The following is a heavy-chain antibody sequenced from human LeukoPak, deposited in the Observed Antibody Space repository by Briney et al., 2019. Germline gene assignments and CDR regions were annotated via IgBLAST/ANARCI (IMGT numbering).Heavy chain of an antibody. J-gene: IGHJ4*02. D-gene: IGHD6-19*01. CDR2: ISAYNGNT. CDR3: ARGAPYSSGWYLFDY. Sequence: ASVKVSCKASGYTFTSYGITWVRQAPGQGLEWMGWISAYNGNTNYAQKLQGRVTMTTDTSTSTAYMELRSLTSDDTAVYYCARGAPYSSGWYLFDYWGQGTLVTVSS. V-gene: IGHV1-18*01. CDR1: GYTFTSYG.